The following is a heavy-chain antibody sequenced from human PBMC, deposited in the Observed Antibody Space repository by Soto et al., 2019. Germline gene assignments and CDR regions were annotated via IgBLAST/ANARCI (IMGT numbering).Heavy chain of an antibody. Sequence: SQSLSRTCTVCAGSIRHYFWTWIGQATGKGLEWIGYIYYSGRTNYNPSLKSRVSISVDTSKNHFSLQLRSVTAADTAVSSCAIVGGDDFGDYGGCDCWRQGSRGVVSS. J-gene: IGHJ4*02. CDR2: IYYSGRT. V-gene: IGHV4-59*01. CDR3: AIVGGDDFGDYGGCDC. CDR1: AGSIRHYF. D-gene: IGHD4-17*01.